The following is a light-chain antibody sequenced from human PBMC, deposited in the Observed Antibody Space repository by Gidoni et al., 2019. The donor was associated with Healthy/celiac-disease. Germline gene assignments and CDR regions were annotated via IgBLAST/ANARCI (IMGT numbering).Light chain of an antibody. V-gene: IGKV4-1*01. CDR3: QQYYSTPYT. CDR1: QSVLYSSNNKNY. CDR2: WAS. Sequence: DIVMTQAPDSLAVSLGERATINCKSSQSVLYSSNNKNYLAWYQQKPGQPTKLLIYWASTRESGVPDRFSGSGSWTDFPLTISILQAEDVAVYSCQQYYSTPYTFGQGTKLEIK. J-gene: IGKJ2*01.